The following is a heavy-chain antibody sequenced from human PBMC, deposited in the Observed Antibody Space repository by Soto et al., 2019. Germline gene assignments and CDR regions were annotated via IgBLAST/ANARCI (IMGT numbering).Heavy chain of an antibody. CDR2: IIPIFGTA. Sequence: QVQLVQSGAEVKKPGSSVKVSCKAPGDTFSSYAISWVRQAPGQGLEWMGGIIPIFGTANYAQKFQDRVTITAEEYTSTAYRELGRLSSEETAVYYCARGGRGYRSSASHMDVWGQGTTVPVSS. CDR1: GDTFSSYA. D-gene: IGHD3-22*01. J-gene: IGHJ6*02. V-gene: IGHV1-69*01. CDR3: ARGGRGYRSSASHMDV.